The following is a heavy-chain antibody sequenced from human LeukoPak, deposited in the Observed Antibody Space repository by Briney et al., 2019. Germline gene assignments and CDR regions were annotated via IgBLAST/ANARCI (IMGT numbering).Heavy chain of an antibody. CDR3: ARSRVAAAGGHFDY. CDR1: GGSISSSSYY. J-gene: IGHJ4*02. CDR2: IYHSGST. V-gene: IGHV4-39*07. D-gene: IGHD6-13*01. Sequence: SETLSLNCTVSGGSISSSSYYWGWIRQPPGKGLEWIGSIYHSGSTYYNPSLKSRVTISVDTSKNQFSLKLSSVTAADTAVYYCARSRVAAAGGHFDYWGQGTLVTVSS.